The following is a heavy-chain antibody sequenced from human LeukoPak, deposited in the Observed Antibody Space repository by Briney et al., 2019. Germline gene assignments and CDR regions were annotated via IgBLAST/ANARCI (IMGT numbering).Heavy chain of an antibody. J-gene: IGHJ4*02. CDR3: ATIEDGLTGMKIGY. CDR2: IKSKTDGGTT. V-gene: IGHV3-15*01. D-gene: IGHD3-9*01. Sequence: GGSLRLSCAASGFTFSNAWMSWVRQAPGKGLEWVGRIKSKTDGGTTDYAAPVKGRFTISRDDSKNTLYLQMNSPKAEDTAVYYCATIEDGLTGMKIGYWGQGTLVTVSS. CDR1: GFTFSNAW.